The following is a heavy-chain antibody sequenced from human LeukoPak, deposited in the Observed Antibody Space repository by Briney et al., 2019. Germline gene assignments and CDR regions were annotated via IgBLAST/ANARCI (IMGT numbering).Heavy chain of an antibody. CDR3: AKDPPRKWEQLVFDY. D-gene: IGHD6-13*01. CDR2: SGSGGST. J-gene: IGHJ4*02. V-gene: IGHV3-23*01. Sequence: SGSGGSTYYADSVKGRFTISRDNSKNTLYLQMNSLRAEDTAVYYCAKDPPRKWEQLVFDYWGQGTLVTVSS.